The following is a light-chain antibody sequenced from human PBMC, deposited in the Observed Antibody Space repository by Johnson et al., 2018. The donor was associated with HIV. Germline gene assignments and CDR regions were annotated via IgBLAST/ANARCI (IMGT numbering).Light chain of an antibody. Sequence: VLTQPHSVSAAPRQKVTISCSGNTSKIENNYVSWYQQFPERAPKLLIYDNTKRPSGIPDRFSGSKSDASATLAIPGLPTGDEADYYCGTWDNSLTAYVFGTGTKVTV. J-gene: IGLJ1*01. CDR1: TSKIENNY. CDR3: GTWDNSLTAYV. CDR2: DNT. V-gene: IGLV1-51*01.